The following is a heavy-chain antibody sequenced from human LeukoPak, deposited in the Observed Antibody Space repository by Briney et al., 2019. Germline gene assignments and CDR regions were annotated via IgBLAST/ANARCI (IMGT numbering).Heavy chain of an antibody. V-gene: IGHV3-33*01. CDR2: IWYDGSNK. CDR1: GFSFSSYG. J-gene: IGHJ4*02. CDR3: ARLKDDVTKLDY. D-gene: IGHD2-8*01. Sequence: GGSLRLSCAASGFSFSSYGMHWVRQAPGKGLEWVAVIWYDGSNKYYADSVKGRFTISRDNTKNSLFLQMNSLRAEDTAVYYCARLKDDVTKLDYWGQGTLVTVSS.